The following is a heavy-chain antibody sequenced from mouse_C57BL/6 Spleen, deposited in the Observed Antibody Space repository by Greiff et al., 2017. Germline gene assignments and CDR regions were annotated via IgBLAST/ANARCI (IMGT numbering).Heavy chain of an antibody. J-gene: IGHJ2*01. CDR1: GFTFSSYT. Sequence: EVQLVEPGGGLVKPGGSLKLSCAASGFTFSSYTMSWVRQTPEQRLEWVATISGGGGNTYYPDSVKGRFTISRDNATNTLYLHMSSLRSEDTALYYCARPAGGYFDDWGQGTTLAVST. V-gene: IGHV5-9*01. D-gene: IGHD1-1*02. CDR2: ISGGGGNT. CDR3: ARPAGGYFDD.